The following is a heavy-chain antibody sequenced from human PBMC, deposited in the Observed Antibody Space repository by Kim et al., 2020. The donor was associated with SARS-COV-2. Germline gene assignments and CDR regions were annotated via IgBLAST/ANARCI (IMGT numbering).Heavy chain of an antibody. Sequence: GGSLRLSCAASGFTFGDYAMHWVRQAPGKGLEWVSLISGDGGSTYYADSVKGRFTISRDNSKNSLYLQMNSLRTEDTALYYCAKDMRSGYSGYENYYYYYGMDVWGQGTTVTVSS. J-gene: IGHJ6*02. CDR1: GFTFGDYA. D-gene: IGHD5-12*01. CDR3: AKDMRSGYSGYENYYYYYGMDV. V-gene: IGHV3-43*02. CDR2: ISGDGGST.